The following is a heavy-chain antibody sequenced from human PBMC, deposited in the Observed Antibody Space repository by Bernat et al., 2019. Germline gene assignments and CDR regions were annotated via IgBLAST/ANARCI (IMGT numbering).Heavy chain of an antibody. V-gene: IGHV3-30*18. Sequence: QVQLVESGGGVVQPGRSLRLSCAASGFTFSSYAMHWVRQAPGKGLEWVAVISYDGSNKYYADSVKGRFTISRDNSKNTLYLQMNSLRAEDTAVYYCAKDTNCEGNYYYYELWGQGTLV. CDR3: AKDTNCEGNYYYYEL. CDR1: GFTFSSYA. J-gene: IGHJ4*02. CDR2: ISYDGSNK. D-gene: IGHD3-22*01.